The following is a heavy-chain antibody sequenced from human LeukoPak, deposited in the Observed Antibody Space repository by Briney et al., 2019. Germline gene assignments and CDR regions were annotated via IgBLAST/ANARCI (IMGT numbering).Heavy chain of an antibody. V-gene: IGHV3-48*03. J-gene: IGHJ4*02. Sequence: PGGSLRLSCEASGFTFSSYEMNWFRQAPGKGLEWVSYITSSGSPIYYADSVKGRFTISRDNAKNSLYLQMNSLRAEDTAVYYCARDRYSSDWRRGIFDYWGQGTLVTVSS. CDR2: ITSSGSPI. CDR1: GFTFSSYE. D-gene: IGHD6-19*01. CDR3: ARDRYSSDWRRGIFDY.